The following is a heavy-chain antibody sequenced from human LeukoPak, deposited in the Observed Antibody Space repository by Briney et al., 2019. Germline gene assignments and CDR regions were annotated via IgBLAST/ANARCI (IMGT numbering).Heavy chain of an antibody. CDR2: IKLDGSEK. V-gene: IGHV3-7*03. Sequence: GGSLRLSCAASEFAFSTYNMNWVRQAPGKGLEWVANIKLDGSEKNYVDSVKGRFTISRDNTKNSLYLQMNSLRVEDTAVFYCARDQYDTWSRRGNFDSWGQGTLVIVSS. CDR3: ARDQYDTWSRRGNFDS. CDR1: EFAFSTYN. D-gene: IGHD3-3*01. J-gene: IGHJ4*02.